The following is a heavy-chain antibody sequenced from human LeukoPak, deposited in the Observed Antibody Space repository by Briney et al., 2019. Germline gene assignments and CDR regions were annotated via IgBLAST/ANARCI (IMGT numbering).Heavy chain of an antibody. CDR2: INPSGGST. CDR3: AREDIGFDP. CDR1: GYTFTSYG. V-gene: IGHV1-46*01. J-gene: IGHJ5*02. D-gene: IGHD2-15*01. Sequence: ASVKVSCKASGYTFTSYGISWVRQAPGQGLEWMGIINPSGGSTSYAQKFQGRVTMTRDMSTSTVYMELSSLRSEDTAVYYCAREDIGFDPWGQGTLVTVSS.